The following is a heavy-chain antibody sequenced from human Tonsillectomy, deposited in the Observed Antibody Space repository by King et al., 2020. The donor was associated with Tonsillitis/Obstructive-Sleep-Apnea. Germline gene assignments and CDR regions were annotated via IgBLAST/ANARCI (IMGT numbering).Heavy chain of an antibody. Sequence: VQLVESGGGLVQPGGSLRLSFAASGFTVSSNYRSWGRHAPGKGLEWVSVIYSGGSTYYADSVKGRFTISRDNSKNTLYLQMNSLRAEDTAVYYCAGSFCSSTSCYGFDYWGQGTLVTVSS. CDR3: AGSFCSSTSCYGFDY. D-gene: IGHD2-2*01. CDR1: GFTVSSNY. J-gene: IGHJ4*02. CDR2: IYSGGST. V-gene: IGHV3-66*01.